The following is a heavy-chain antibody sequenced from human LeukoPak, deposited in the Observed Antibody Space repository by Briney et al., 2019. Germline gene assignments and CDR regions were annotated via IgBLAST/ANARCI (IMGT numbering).Heavy chain of an antibody. D-gene: IGHD5-18*01. V-gene: IGHV3-48*03. Sequence: PGGSLRLSCAASGFTFSSYEMNWVRQAPGKGLERVSYISSSGSTIYYADSVKGRFTISRDNAKNSLYLQMNSLRAEDTAVYYCARSEDTAMAPFDYWGQGTLVTVSS. CDR3: ARSEDTAMAPFDY. CDR1: GFTFSSYE. J-gene: IGHJ4*02. CDR2: ISSSGSTI.